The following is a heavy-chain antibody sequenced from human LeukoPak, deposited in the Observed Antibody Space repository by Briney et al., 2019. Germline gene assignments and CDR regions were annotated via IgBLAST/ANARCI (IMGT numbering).Heavy chain of an antibody. J-gene: IGHJ2*01. CDR1: GFTFSSYS. CDR3: AREARNWYFDL. Sequence: PGGSLRLSCAASGFTFSSYSMNWVRQAPGEGLEWVSSISSSSSYIYYADSVKGRFTISRDNAKNSLYLQMNSLRAEDTAVYYCAREARNWYFDLWGRGTLVTVSS. V-gene: IGHV3-21*01. CDR2: ISSSSSYI.